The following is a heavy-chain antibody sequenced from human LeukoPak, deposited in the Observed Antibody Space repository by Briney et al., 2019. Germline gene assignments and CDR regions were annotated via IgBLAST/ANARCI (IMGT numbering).Heavy chain of an antibody. D-gene: IGHD5-24*01. CDR2: IYYSGST. Sequence: SETLSLTCTVSGGSISSYYWSWIRQPPGKGLEYIGYIYYSGSTNYNPSLQSRVTISVDTSKNQFSLKLSSVTAADTAVYYCARDRDGYNSPSYFDYWGQGTLVTVSS. J-gene: IGHJ4*02. CDR3: ARDRDGYNSPSYFDY. CDR1: GGSISSYY. V-gene: IGHV4-59*01.